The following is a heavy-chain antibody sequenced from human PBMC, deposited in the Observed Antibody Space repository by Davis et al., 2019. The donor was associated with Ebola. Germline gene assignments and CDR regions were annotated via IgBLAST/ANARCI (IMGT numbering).Heavy chain of an antibody. Sequence: PGESLKISCAASGFTFDAYGMSWVRQAPGKGLEWVSGINWNGGSTGYADSVKGRFTISRDNAKNSLYLQMNSLRAEDTALYHCARDLVVVVPAASWFDPWGQGTLVTVSS. CDR1: GFTFDAYG. V-gene: IGHV3-20*01. J-gene: IGHJ5*02. CDR3: ARDLVVVVPAASWFDP. D-gene: IGHD2-2*01. CDR2: INWNGGST.